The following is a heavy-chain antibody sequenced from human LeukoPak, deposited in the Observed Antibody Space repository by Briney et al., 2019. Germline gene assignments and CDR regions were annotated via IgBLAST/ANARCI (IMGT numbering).Heavy chain of an antibody. CDR2: VYTSGST. J-gene: IGHJ3*02. V-gene: IGHV4-4*07. D-gene: IGHD1-7*01. Sequence: SETLSLTCRASGVSISSYYWTWIRQPAGKGLEWIGRVYTSGSTHYNPYRKTRLTTSVDTSKNQFSLKLSSVTAADTAVYYCARLITGTTTAFDIWGQGTMVTVSS. CDR1: GVSISSYY. CDR3: ARLITGTTTAFDI.